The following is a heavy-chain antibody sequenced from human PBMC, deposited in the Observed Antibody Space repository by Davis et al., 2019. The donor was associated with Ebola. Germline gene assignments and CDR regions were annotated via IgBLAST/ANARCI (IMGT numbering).Heavy chain of an antibody. CDR3: AKGSVTIFGVAPDYYGMDV. CDR1: GFTFSSYG. CDR2: ISYDGNNK. V-gene: IGHV3-30*18. D-gene: IGHD3-3*01. J-gene: IGHJ6*04. Sequence: GESLKISCAASGFTFSSYGMSWVRQAPGKGLEWMAVISYDGNNKYYADSVKGRFTISRDNSKNTLYLQMNSLRAEDTAVYYCAKGSVTIFGVAPDYYGMDVWGKGTTVTVSS.